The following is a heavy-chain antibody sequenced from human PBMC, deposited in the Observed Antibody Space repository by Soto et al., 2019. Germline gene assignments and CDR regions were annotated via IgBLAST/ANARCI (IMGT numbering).Heavy chain of an antibody. J-gene: IGHJ5*02. CDR1: GASISGFY. V-gene: IGHV4-4*07. D-gene: IGHD1-1*01. CDR2: IYATGTT. CDR3: VRDGTKTLRDWFDP. Sequence: WETLSLTCTVSGASISGFYWSWIRKSAGKGLEWIGRIYATGTTDYNPSLKSRVMMSVDTSKKQFSLKLRSVTAADTAVYYCVRDGTKTLRDWFDPWGQGISVTVSS.